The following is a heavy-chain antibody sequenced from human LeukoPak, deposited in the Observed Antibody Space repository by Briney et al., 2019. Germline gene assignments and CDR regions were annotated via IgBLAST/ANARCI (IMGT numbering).Heavy chain of an antibody. CDR2: IKSKTDGGTT. J-gene: IGHJ4*02. V-gene: IGHV3-15*01. CDR1: GFTFSNAW. Sequence: GGSLRLSCAASGFTFSNAWMSWVRQAPGKGLEWVGRIKSKTDGGTTDYAAPVKGRFTIPRDDSKNTLYLQMNSLKTEDTAAYYCTTDLHPSEYYFDYWGQGTLVTVSS. CDR3: TTDLHPSEYYFDY.